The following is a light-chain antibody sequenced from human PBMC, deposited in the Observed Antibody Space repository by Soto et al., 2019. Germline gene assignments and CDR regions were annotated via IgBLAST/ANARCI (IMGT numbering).Light chain of an antibody. J-gene: IGLJ1*01. CDR3: RSYDSSLTGSKV. CDR2: GNS. Sequence: QSVLTQPPSVSGAPGQRVTISCTGSSSNIGAGFDVHWYQQLPGTAPKLLIYGNSNRPSGVPDRFSGSRSGTSASLAITGLQAEDEADYYCRSYDSSLTGSKVFGSGTSHRP. CDR1: SSNIGAGFD. V-gene: IGLV1-40*01.